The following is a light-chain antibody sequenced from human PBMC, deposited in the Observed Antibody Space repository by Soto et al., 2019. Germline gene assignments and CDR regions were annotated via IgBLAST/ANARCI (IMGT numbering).Light chain of an antibody. J-gene: IGKJ1*01. Sequence: DIVMTQSPGTLSVSPGERATLFCRASQSVRSSLAWYQQKPGQAPRLFIYDASTRATGIPARFSGSGSGTEFTLTISSQQSEDFAVYYCQQYNSWPETFGQGTKVEIK. CDR3: QQYNSWPET. CDR2: DAS. V-gene: IGKV3-15*01. CDR1: QSVRSS.